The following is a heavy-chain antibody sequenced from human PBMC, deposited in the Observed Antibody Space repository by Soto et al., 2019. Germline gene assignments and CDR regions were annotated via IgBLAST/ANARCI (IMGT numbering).Heavy chain of an antibody. CDR1: GFTWSSYA. D-gene: IGHD6-13*01. V-gene: IGHV3-30-3*01. J-gene: IGHJ6*02. CDR3: ARDVFNGGYSPSPTDYGMDV. Sequence: SLRLSCADSGFTWSSYAMHWVRQAPGKGLEWVAVISYDGSNKYYADSVKGRFTISRDNSKNTLYLQMNSLRAGDTAVYYCARDVFNGGYSPSPTDYGMDVWGQGTTVTVSS. CDR2: ISYDGSNK.